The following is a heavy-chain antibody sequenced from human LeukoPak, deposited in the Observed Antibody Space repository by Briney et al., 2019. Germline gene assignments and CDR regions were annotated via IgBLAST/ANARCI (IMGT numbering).Heavy chain of an antibody. CDR2: IGGDGLTT. J-gene: IGHJ2*01. CDR1: GFTFGSYS. CDR3: AREGGGSGLWYYDL. V-gene: IGHV3-64*02. D-gene: IGHD1-26*01. Sequence: GGSLRLSCAASGFTFGSYSMHWVRQAPGKGPEFVSVIGGDGLTTFYADFVKDRFTISRDNSKSTLYLEMGSLRAEDMAVYYCAREGGGSGLWYYDLWGRGTLVTVSS.